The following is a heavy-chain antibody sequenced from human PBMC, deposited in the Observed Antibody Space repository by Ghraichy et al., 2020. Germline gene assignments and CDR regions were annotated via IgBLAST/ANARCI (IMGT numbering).Heavy chain of an antibody. CDR3: AKDLGGIAAAATRYGMDV. V-gene: IGHV3-30*02. CDR2: IRYDGSNK. Sequence: GESLNISCAASGFTFSSYGMHWVRQAPGKGLEWVAFIRYDGSNKYYADSVKGRFTISRDNSKNTLYLQMNSLRAEDTAVYYCAKDLGGIAAAATRYGMDVWGQGTTVTVSS. J-gene: IGHJ6*02. D-gene: IGHD6-13*01. CDR1: GFTFSSYG.